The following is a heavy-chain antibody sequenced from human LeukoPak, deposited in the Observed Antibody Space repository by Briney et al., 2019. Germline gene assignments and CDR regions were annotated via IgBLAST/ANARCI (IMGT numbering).Heavy chain of an antibody. V-gene: IGHV1-69*13. Sequence: SVKVSCKASGYTFTSYGISWVRQAPGQGLEWMGGIIPIFGTANYAQKFQGRVTITADESTSTAYMELSSLRSEDTAVYYCAREHIVVVTAIQYFDYWGQGTLVTVSS. CDR1: GYTFTSYG. CDR2: IIPIFGTA. CDR3: AREHIVVVTAIQYFDY. J-gene: IGHJ4*02. D-gene: IGHD2-21*02.